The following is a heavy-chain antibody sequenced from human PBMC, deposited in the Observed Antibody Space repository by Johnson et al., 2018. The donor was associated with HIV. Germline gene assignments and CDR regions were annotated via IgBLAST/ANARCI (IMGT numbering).Heavy chain of an antibody. CDR2: ISYDGSNK. J-gene: IGHJ3*02. CDR1: GFTFRNYD. Sequence: VESGGGVVQPGRSLRLSCGGSGFTFRNYDLHWVRQAPGKGLEWVAVISYDGSNKYYADSVKGRFTISRYNSKNTLYLQMNSLRAEDTAVYYCAKNSAAFDIWGQGTMVTVSS. D-gene: IGHD2/OR15-2a*01. CDR3: AKNSAAFDI. V-gene: IGHV3-30*04.